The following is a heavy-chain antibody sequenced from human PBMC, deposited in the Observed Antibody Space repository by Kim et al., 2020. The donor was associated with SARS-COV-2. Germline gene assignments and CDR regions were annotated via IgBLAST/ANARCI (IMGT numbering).Heavy chain of an antibody. D-gene: IGHD6-13*01. J-gene: IGHJ4*02. Sequence: TYYADSVKGRFTISRDNSKNTLYLQMKSLRAEDTAVYYCAKRWSAADYWGQGTLVTVSS. V-gene: IGHV3-23*01. CDR3: AKRWSAADY. CDR2: T.